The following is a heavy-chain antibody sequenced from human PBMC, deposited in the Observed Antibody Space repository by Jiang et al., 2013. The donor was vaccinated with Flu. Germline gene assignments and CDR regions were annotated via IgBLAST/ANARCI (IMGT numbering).Heavy chain of an antibody. D-gene: IGHD6-6*01. Sequence: LLKPSETLSLTCAVYGGSLSGYYWSWIRQPPGKGLEWIGEINHSGGTYYNPSLKSRVTISVDTSKNHFSLKLTSVTAADTAVYHCARLTRPFDYWGQGILVTVSS. J-gene: IGHJ4*02. CDR3: ARLTRPFDY. V-gene: IGHV4-34*01. CDR2: INHSGGT. CDR1: GGSLSGYY.